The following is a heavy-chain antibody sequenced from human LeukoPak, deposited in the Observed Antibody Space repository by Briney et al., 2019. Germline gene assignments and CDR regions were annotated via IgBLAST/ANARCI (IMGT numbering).Heavy chain of an antibody. J-gene: IGHJ5*02. V-gene: IGHV4-59*12. CDR1: GGSINSYY. D-gene: IGHD1-14*01. CDR3: ARETTPGAFDP. CDR2: IYYSGST. Sequence: PSETLSLTCTVSGGSINSYYWSWIRQPPGKGLEWIGYIYYSGSTNYNPSLKSRVTISLDTYKNQFSLKQNSVTATDTAVYYCARETTPGAFDPWGQGTLVTVSS.